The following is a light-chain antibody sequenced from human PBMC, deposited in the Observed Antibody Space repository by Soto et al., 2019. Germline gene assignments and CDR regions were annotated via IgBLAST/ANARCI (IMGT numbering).Light chain of an antibody. Sequence: IQMTQSPSSLSASVGDRVTITCQAIQDISNYLNWYQQKPGKAPKLLIYDASNLETGVPSRFSGSGSGTDFTFTISSLQPEDIATYYCQQYDNLPLTFGGGTKVEIK. CDR2: DAS. CDR3: QQYDNLPLT. J-gene: IGKJ4*01. V-gene: IGKV1-33*01. CDR1: QDISNY.